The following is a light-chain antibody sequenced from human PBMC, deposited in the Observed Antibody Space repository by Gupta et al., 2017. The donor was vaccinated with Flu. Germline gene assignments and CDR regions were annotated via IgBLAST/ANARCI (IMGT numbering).Light chain of an antibody. J-gene: IGKJ1*01. CDR1: QGIGND. V-gene: IGKV1-17*01. Sequence: PSSLSASVGDRVTITCRASQGIGNDLGWYQQKPGKAPKRLIYAASTLQSGVPSRFSGSGSGTEFTLTIRSVQPEDFATYYCLQHNSYPWTFGQGSKVEIK. CDR2: AAS. CDR3: LQHNSYPWT.